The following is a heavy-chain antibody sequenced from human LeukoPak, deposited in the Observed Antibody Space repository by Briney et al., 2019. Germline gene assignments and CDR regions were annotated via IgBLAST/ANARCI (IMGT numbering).Heavy chain of an antibody. Sequence: ASVKVSCKASGYTFTGYYMHWVRQAPGQGLEWMGWINPNSGGTNYAQKFLGRVTMTRDTSISTAYMELSRLRSDDTAVYYCARDRGSGSLYYYYYGMDVWGQGTTVTVSS. V-gene: IGHV1-2*02. D-gene: IGHD3-10*01. CDR1: GYTFTGYY. CDR3: ARDRGSGSLYYYYYGMDV. CDR2: INPNSGGT. J-gene: IGHJ6*02.